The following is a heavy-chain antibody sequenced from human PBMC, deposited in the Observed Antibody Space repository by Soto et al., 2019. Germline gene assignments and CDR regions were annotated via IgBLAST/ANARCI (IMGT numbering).Heavy chain of an antibody. J-gene: IGHJ3*02. CDR3: AQALVCTGGDGVDI. CDR2: SYYSGNT. V-gene: IGHV4-31*02. CDR1: GGSITTGGRY. D-gene: IGHD2-8*02. Sequence: QVRLQEWGPGLVKPSQTLSLKCSVSGGSITTGGRYWSWIRQLPGKGLEWIGDSYYSGNTYYNASLNSRVTISVEAAKNQFSLKLSSVTAADTAVYYCAQALVCTGGDGVDIWGQGRLGTGSS.